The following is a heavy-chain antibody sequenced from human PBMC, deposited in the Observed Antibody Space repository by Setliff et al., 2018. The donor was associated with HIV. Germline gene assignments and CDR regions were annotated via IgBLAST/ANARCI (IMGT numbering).Heavy chain of an antibody. Sequence: PSETLSLTCTVSGGSTSSYYWSWIRQPPGKGLEWIGYIYTSGSVNYNPSLSSRVTISVDTSKNQFSLRLSSVTAADTAVYYCARARRAGSGPKYFQHWGQGTLVTVSS. CDR1: GGSTSSYY. CDR3: ARARRAGSGPKYFQH. J-gene: IGHJ1*01. CDR2: IYTSGSV. V-gene: IGHV4-4*09. D-gene: IGHD2-15*01.